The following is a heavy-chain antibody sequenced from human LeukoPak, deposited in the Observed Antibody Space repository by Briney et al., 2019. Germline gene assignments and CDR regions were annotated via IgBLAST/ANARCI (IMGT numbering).Heavy chain of an antibody. D-gene: IGHD6-13*01. V-gene: IGHV3-23*01. CDR1: GFTFSSYA. J-gene: IGHJ4*02. Sequence: GGSLRLSCAASGFTFSSYAMSWVRQAPGKGLEWVSAISGSGGSTYYADSVKGRFTISRDNSKNTLYLQMNSLRAEDTAVYYCAKGTRGSSSSWAHYWGQGTLVTVSS. CDR3: AKGTRGSSSSWAHY. CDR2: ISGSGGST.